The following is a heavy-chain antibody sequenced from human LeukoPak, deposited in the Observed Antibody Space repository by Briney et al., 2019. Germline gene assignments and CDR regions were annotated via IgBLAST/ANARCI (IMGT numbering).Heavy chain of an antibody. CDR1: GYTFTGYY. J-gene: IGHJ5*02. V-gene: IGHV1-2*02. CDR3: ARGRDSSSWRRFDP. Sequence: ASVKVSCKASGYTFTGYYMHWVRQAPGQGLEWMGWINPNSGGTNYAQKFQGRVTMTRDTSISTAYMELSSLRSEDTAVYYCARGRDSSSWRRFDPWGQGTLVTVSS. CDR2: INPNSGGT. D-gene: IGHD6-13*01.